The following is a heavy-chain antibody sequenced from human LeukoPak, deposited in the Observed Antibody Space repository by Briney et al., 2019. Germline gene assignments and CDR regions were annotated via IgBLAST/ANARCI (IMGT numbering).Heavy chain of an antibody. Sequence: SETLSLTCAVYGGSFSGYYWSWTRQPPGKGLEWIGEINHSGSTNYNPSLKSRVTISVDTSKNQFSLKLSSVTAADTAVYYCARGRLEYGQIVYYFDYWGQGTLVTVSS. J-gene: IGHJ4*02. V-gene: IGHV4-34*01. CDR2: INHSGST. D-gene: IGHD1-1*01. CDR3: ARGRLEYGQIVYYFDY. CDR1: GGSFSGYY.